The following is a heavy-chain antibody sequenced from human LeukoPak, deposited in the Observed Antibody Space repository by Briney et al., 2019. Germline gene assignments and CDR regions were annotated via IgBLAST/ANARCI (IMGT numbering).Heavy chain of an antibody. CDR2: IYHSGST. Sequence: PSETLSLTCTVSGYSISSGYYWGWIRQPPGKGLEWIGSIYHSGSTYYNPSLKSRVTISVDTSKNQFSLKLSSVTAADTAVYYCARQGVVVVPAEKNFDYWGQGTLVTVSS. D-gene: IGHD2-2*01. J-gene: IGHJ4*02. V-gene: IGHV4-38-2*02. CDR1: GYSISSGYY. CDR3: ARQGVVVVPAEKNFDY.